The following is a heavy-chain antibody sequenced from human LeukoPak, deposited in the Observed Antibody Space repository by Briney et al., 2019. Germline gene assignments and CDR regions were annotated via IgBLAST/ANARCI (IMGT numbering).Heavy chain of an antibody. J-gene: IGHJ5*02. CDR3: ARTSDGNWFDP. CDR2: INWNGGNT. Sequence: GGSLRLSCAASGFTFDDYGMSWVRQGPGKGLEWVSGINWNGGNTDYADSVKGRFTIFRDNAKNSLYLEMDSLRVEDTALYYCARTSDGNWFDPWGQGTLVPVSS. V-gene: IGHV3-20*04. D-gene: IGHD1-26*01. CDR1: GFTFDDYG.